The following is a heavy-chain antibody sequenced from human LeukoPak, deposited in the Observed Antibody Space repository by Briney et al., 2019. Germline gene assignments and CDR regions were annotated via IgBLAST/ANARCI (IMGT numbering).Heavy chain of an antibody. CDR2: IYYSGST. D-gene: IGHD4-17*01. CDR3: ARHDYGDYSRVDWYFDL. J-gene: IGHJ2*01. Sequence: SETLSLTCTVSGGSISSSSYYWGWIRQPPGKGLEWIGSIYYSGSTYYNPSLKSRVTISVDTSKNQFSLKLSSATAADTAVYYCARHDYGDYSRVDWYFDLWGRGTLVTVPS. CDR1: GGSISSSSYY. V-gene: IGHV4-39*01.